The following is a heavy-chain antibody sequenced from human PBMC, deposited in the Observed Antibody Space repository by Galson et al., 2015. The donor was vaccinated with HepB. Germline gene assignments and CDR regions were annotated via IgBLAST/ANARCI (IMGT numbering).Heavy chain of an antibody. J-gene: IGHJ3*02. CDR1: GYTFTSYY. Sequence: SVKVSCKASGYTFTSYYMHWVRQAPGQGLEWMGIINPSGGSTSYAQKLQGRVTMTRDTSTSTVYMELSSLRSEDTAVYYCARSQRGYSYGDAFDIWGQGTMVTVSS. CDR3: ARSQRGYSYGDAFDI. CDR2: INPSGGST. D-gene: IGHD5-18*01. V-gene: IGHV1-46*04.